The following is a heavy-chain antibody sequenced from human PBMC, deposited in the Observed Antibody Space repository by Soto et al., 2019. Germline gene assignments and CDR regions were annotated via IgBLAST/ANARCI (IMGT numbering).Heavy chain of an antibody. CDR3: ARAPGSYYTHYYYGMDV. Sequence: SETLSLTCAVYGGSFSGYYWSWIRQPPGKGLEWIGEINHSGSTNYNPSLKSRVTISVDTSKNQFSLKLSSVTAADTAVYYCARAPGSYYTHYYYGMDVWGQGTTVTVSS. V-gene: IGHV4-34*01. J-gene: IGHJ6*02. CDR1: GGSFSGYY. D-gene: IGHD1-26*01. CDR2: INHSGST.